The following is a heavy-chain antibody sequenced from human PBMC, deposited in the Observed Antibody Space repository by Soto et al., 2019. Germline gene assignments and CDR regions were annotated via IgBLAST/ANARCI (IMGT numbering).Heavy chain of an antibody. J-gene: IGHJ6*02. CDR2: INPGGGST. D-gene: IGHD2-21*02. Sequence: ASVKVSCKVSGYTLTELSMHWVRQAPGKGLEWMGGINPGGGSTIYAQKFQGRVTMTRDTSTSTVYMELSSLRSEDTAVYYCARDHIVVVTGDYYYGMDVWGQGTTVTVSS. CDR1: GYTLTELS. V-gene: IGHV1-24*01. CDR3: ARDHIVVVTGDYYYGMDV.